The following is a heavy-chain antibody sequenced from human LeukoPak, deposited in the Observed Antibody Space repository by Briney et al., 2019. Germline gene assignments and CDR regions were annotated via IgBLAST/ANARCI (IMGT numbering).Heavy chain of an antibody. CDR2: VYYSGGT. CDR1: GGSINYYY. CDR3: ARFGSYFEY. V-gene: IGHV4-59*01. J-gene: IGHJ4*02. Sequence: SETLSLTCTVSGGSINYYYWSWIRQPPGKGLEWIGYVYYSGGTNYNPSLKSRVTISEDTSKNQFSLKLNSVTAADTAVYYCARFGSYFEYWGRGTLVTVSS. D-gene: IGHD3-10*01.